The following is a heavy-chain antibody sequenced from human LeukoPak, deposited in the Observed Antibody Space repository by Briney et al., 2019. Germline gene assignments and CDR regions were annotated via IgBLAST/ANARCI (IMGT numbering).Heavy chain of an antibody. Sequence: ASVKVSCKASGYTFTSYGISWVRQAPGQGLEGMGWISAYNGNTNYAQKLQGRVTMTTDTSTSTAYMELRSLRSDDTAVYYCARLIVVVAANVYYYYYYMDVWGKGTTVTVSS. CDR2: ISAYNGNT. V-gene: IGHV1-18*01. CDR1: GYTFTSYG. D-gene: IGHD2-15*01. J-gene: IGHJ6*03. CDR3: ARLIVVVAANVYYYYYYMDV.